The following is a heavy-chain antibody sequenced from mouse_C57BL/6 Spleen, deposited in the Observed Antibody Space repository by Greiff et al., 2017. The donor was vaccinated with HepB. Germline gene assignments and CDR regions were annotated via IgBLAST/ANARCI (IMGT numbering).Heavy chain of an antibody. CDR1: GYTFTSYT. Sequence: VKLQESGAELARPGASVKMSCKASGYTFTSYTMHWVKQRPGQGLEWIGYINPSSGYTKYNQKFKDKATLTADKSSSTAYMQLSSLTSEDSAVYYCASGGDAMDYWGQGTSVTVSS. V-gene: IGHV1-4*01. CDR3: ASGGDAMDY. J-gene: IGHJ4*01. CDR2: INPSSGYT.